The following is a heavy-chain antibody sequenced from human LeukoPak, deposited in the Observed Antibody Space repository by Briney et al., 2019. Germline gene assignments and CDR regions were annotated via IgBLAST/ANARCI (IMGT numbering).Heavy chain of an antibody. V-gene: IGHV1-18*01. Sequence: APVKVSCKASGYTFTSYGISWVRQAPGQGLEWMGWISAYNGNTNYAQKLQGRVTMTTDTSTSTAYMELRSLRSDDTAVYYCARDLQGSESYPTPRFDPWGQGTLVTVSS. CDR1: GYTFTSYG. CDR2: ISAYNGNT. J-gene: IGHJ5*02. D-gene: IGHD1-26*01. CDR3: ARDLQGSESYPTPRFDP.